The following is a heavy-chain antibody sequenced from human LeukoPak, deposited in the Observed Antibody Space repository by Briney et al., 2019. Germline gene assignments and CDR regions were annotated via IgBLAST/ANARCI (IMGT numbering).Heavy chain of an antibody. CDR1: GFTFSSYA. D-gene: IGHD6-13*01. CDR3: ARALVPGIAAAGTTPEYYYYYMDV. CDR2: ISGSGGST. J-gene: IGHJ6*03. Sequence: GGSLRLSCAASGFTFSSYAMSWVRQAPGKGLEWVSAISGSGGSTYYADSVKGRFTISRDNSKNTLYLQMNSLRAEDTAVYYCARALVPGIAAAGTTPEYYYYYMDVWGKGTTVAISS. V-gene: IGHV3-23*01.